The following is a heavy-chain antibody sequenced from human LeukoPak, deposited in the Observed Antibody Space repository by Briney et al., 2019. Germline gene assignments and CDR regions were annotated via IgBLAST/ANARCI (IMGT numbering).Heavy chain of an antibody. CDR2: ITSDGSNT. CDR3: ARDQQPDTGYYGMEV. D-gene: IGHD6-13*01. V-gene: IGHV3-74*01. J-gene: IGHJ6*01. CDR1: GLPLSTYW. Sequence: GGSPRPSLASSGLPLSTYWMHRDRQAPGKGPVWVSRITSDGSNTRYADSVKGRFAISRDNTKKSLYLQINSVRAEETAVYYCARDQQPDTGYYGMEVWGQGSTVTVSS.